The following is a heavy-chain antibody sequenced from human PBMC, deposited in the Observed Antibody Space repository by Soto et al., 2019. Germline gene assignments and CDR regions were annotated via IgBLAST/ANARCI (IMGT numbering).Heavy chain of an antibody. Sequence: GGSLRLSCAASGFTFSSYGMHWVRQAPGKGLEWVAVISYDGSNKYYADSVKGRFTISRDNSKNTLYLQMNSLRAEDTAVYYCAKGRESYCDYWGQGTLVTVSS. J-gene: IGHJ4*02. CDR2: ISYDGSNK. CDR1: GFTFSSYG. V-gene: IGHV3-30*18. CDR3: AKGRESYCDY.